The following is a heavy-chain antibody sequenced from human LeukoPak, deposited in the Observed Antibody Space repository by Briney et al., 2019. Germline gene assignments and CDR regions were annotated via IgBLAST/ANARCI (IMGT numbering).Heavy chain of an antibody. CDR1: GFTVSSNY. J-gene: IGHJ3*02. CDR2: IYSGGST. Sequence: PGGSLRLSCAASGFTVSSNYMSWVRQAPGKGLEWVSVIYSGGSTYYADSMKGRFTISRDNSKNTLYLQMNSLRAEDTAVYYCAKTRITIFGVVIPDAFDIWGQGTMVTVSS. CDR3: AKTRITIFGVVIPDAFDI. D-gene: IGHD3-3*01. V-gene: IGHV3-53*01.